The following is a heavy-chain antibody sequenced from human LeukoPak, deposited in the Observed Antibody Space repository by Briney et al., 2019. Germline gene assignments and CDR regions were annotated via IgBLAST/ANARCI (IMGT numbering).Heavy chain of an antibody. Sequence: ASVKVSCKTSGYXFTSYAISWVRQAPGQGLECMGWISTYTGNTDYAQKLQGRVTMTTDTSTSTAYMELRSLSSDDTAVYYCARVLVVSSDAFDIWGQGTMVTVSS. CDR3: ARVLVVSSDAFDI. D-gene: IGHD3-22*01. CDR2: ISTYTGNT. V-gene: IGHV1-18*04. CDR1: GYXFTSYA. J-gene: IGHJ3*02.